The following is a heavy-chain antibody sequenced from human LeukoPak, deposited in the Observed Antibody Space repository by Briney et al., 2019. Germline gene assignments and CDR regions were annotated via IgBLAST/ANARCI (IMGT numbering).Heavy chain of an antibody. CDR3: ARIASHSSSWYDGGY. CDR2: INGDGSST. CDR1: GFTLSSYW. Sequence: GGSLRFSCAASGFTLSSYWMHWVRQAPGKGLVWVSRINGDGSSTTYADSVKGRFTISRDNARNTLYLQMNSLRAEDTGVYYCARIASHSSSWYDGGYWGQGTLVTVSS. J-gene: IGHJ4*02. V-gene: IGHV3-74*01. D-gene: IGHD6-13*01.